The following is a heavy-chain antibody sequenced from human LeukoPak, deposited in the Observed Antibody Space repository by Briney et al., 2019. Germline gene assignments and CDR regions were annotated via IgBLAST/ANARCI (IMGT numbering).Heavy chain of an antibody. V-gene: IGHV1-18*01. D-gene: IGHD3-22*01. J-gene: IGHJ3*02. Sequence: ASVKVSCKASGYTFTSYGISWVRQAPGQGLEWMGWISAYNGNTNYAQKLQGRVTMTTDTSTSTAYMELRSLRSDDTAVHYCARGPYYYDSSGYLVPNAFDIWGQGTMVTVSS. CDR3: ARGPYYYDSSGYLVPNAFDI. CDR1: GYTFTSYG. CDR2: ISAYNGNT.